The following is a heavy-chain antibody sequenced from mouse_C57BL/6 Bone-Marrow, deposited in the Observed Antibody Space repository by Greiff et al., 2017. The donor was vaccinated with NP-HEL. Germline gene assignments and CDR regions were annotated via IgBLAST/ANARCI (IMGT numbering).Heavy chain of an antibody. CDR2: IDPENGDT. CDR1: GFNIKDDY. Sequence: VQLKESGAELVRPGASVKLSCTASGFNIKDDYMHWVKQRPEQGLEWIGWIDPENGDTEYASKFQGKATITADTSSNTAYLHLSSLTSEDTAVYYCTTGITTVVAPFAYWGQGTLVTVSA. CDR3: TTGITTVVAPFAY. V-gene: IGHV14-4*01. D-gene: IGHD1-1*01. J-gene: IGHJ3*01.